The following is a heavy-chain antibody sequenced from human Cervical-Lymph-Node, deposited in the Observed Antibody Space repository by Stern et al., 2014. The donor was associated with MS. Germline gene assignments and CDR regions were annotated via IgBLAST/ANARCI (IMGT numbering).Heavy chain of an antibody. J-gene: IGHJ4*02. CDR3: AMTDCSSTSCYGHYFDY. V-gene: IGHV1-3*01. CDR1: GYTFTSYA. D-gene: IGHD2-2*01. CDR2: INAGNGNT. Sequence: QVQLVQSGAEVKKPGASVKVSCKASGYTFTSYAMHWVRQAPGQRLEWMGWINAGNGNTKYSQKFQGRVTITRDTSASTAYMELSSLRSEDTAVYYCAMTDCSSTSCYGHYFDYWGQGTLVTVSS.